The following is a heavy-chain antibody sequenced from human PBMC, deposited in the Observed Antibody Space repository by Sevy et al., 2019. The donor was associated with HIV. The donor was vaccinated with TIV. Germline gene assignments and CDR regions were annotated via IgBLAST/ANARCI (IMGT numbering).Heavy chain of an antibody. CDR1: GFTFSNFE. CDR2: ITSSGSTI. J-gene: IGHJ4*02. Sequence: GGSLRLSCAASGFTFSNFEMNWVRQAPGKGLEWISYITSSGSTIYYVDSVQGRFTISRDNAKNSLFLQMNSLRAEDMAVYYCARATYYYDSSGPYYFDYWGQGTLVTVSS. V-gene: IGHV3-48*03. CDR3: ARATYYYDSSGPYYFDY. D-gene: IGHD3-22*01.